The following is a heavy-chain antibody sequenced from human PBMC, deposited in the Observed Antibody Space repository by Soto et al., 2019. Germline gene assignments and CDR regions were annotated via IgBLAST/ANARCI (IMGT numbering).Heavy chain of an antibody. Sequence: PGGSLRLSCSASGFTFSSYAMHWVRQAPGKGLEYVSAISSNGGSTYYADSVKGRFTISRDNSKNTLYLQMSSLRAEDTAVYYCVKEGYYYDSSGYYYGWFDTWGQGTLVTVSS. V-gene: IGHV3-64D*06. CDR1: GFTFSSYA. CDR3: VKEGYYYDSSGYYYGWFDT. J-gene: IGHJ5*02. CDR2: ISSNGGST. D-gene: IGHD3-22*01.